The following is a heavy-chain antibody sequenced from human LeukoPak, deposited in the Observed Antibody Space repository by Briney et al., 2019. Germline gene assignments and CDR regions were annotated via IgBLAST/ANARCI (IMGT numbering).Heavy chain of an antibody. CDR3: ARVDTYSSGWDYFDY. CDR1: GGSISNTSSY. V-gene: IGHV4-61*01. J-gene: IGHJ4*02. D-gene: IGHD6-19*01. CDR2: IYYSGST. Sequence: SETLSLTCSVSGGSISNTSSYWSWIRQPPGKGLEWIGYIYYSGSTNYNPSLKSRVTISVDTSKNQFSLKLSSVTAADTAVYYCARVDTYSSGWDYFDYWGQGTLVTVSS.